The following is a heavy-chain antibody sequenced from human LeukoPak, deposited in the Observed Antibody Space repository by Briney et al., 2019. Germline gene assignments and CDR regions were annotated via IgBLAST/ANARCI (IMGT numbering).Heavy chain of an antibody. J-gene: IGHJ6*02. CDR2: INPNSGGK. Sequence: ASVKVSCKASGYTFTGYYMHWVRQAPGQGLEWMGWINPNSGGKNYAQKFQGWVTMTRDTSISTAYMELSRLRSDDTAVYYCAREFFGYHGSPFYYGMDVWGQGTTVTVSS. CDR3: AREFFGYHGSPFYYGMDV. CDR1: GYTFTGYY. D-gene: IGHD3-10*01. V-gene: IGHV1-2*04.